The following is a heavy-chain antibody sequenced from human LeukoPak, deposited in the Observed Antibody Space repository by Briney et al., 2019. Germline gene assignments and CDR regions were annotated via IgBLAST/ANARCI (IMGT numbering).Heavy chain of an antibody. Sequence: GGSLRLSGSASGFTFSSYSRHWLRQAPGKGLEYVSAISSNGGSTYYADSVKGRFTISTDNSKTTLYLHMSTLRAEDTAVYYCVKRYSSSYYGMDVWGQGTTVTVSS. CDR1: GFTFSSYS. V-gene: IGHV3-64D*06. D-gene: IGHD6-13*01. CDR3: VKRYSSSYYGMDV. CDR2: ISSNGGST. J-gene: IGHJ6*02.